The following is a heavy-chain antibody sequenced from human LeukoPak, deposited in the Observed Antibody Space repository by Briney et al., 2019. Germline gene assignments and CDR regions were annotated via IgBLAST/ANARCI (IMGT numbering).Heavy chain of an antibody. CDR2: IYHSGST. Sequence: SETLSLTCTVSGYSISSGYYWGWIRQPPGKGLEWIGSIYHSGSTYYNPSLKSRVTISVDTSKNQFSLKLSSVTAADTAVYYCARAVRYFGQGAFDIWGQGTLVTVSS. V-gene: IGHV4-38-2*02. J-gene: IGHJ3*02. D-gene: IGHD3-9*01. CDR1: GYSISSGYY. CDR3: ARAVRYFGQGAFDI.